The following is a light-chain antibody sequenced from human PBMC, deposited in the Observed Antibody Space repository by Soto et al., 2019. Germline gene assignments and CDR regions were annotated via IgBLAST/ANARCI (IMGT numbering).Light chain of an antibody. CDR1: SSNIGAGFH. V-gene: IGLV1-40*01. CDR2: VNN. Sequence: QSVLTQPPSVSGATGQRVTISCAGTSSNIGAGFHVHWYQHLPGTAPKLLIYVNNNRPSGVPDRFSGSKSDTSASLAITGLQAEDEADYYCQSYDSNQGFVFETGTKLTVL. CDR3: QSYDSNQGFV. J-gene: IGLJ1*01.